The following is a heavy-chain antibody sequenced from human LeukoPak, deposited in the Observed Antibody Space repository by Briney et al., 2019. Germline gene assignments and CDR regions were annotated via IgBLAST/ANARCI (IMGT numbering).Heavy chain of an antibody. J-gene: IGHJ3*02. D-gene: IGHD6-19*01. CDR3: ARGIGWDAFDI. CDR1: GGSVSSGSYY. Sequence: SETLSLTCTVSGGSVSSGSYYWSWIRQPPGKGLEWIGYIYYSGSTNYNPSLKSRVTISVDTSKNQFSLKLSSVTAADTAVYYCARGIGWDAFDIWGQGTMVTVSS. CDR2: IYYSGST. V-gene: IGHV4-61*01.